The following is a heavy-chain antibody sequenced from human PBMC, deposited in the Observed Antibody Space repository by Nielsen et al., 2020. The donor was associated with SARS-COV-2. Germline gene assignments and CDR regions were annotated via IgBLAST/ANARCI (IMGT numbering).Heavy chain of an antibody. J-gene: IGHJ3*02. V-gene: IGHV3-9*01. CDR3: AKPASSFDAFDI. CDR2: ISWNSGSI. CDR1: GFTFDDYA. D-gene: IGHD2-2*01. Sequence: SLKISCAASGFTFDDYAMHWVRQAPGKGLEWVSGISWNSGSIGYADSGKGRFTISRDNAKNSLYLQMNSLRAEDTALYYCAKPASSFDAFDIWGQGTMVTVSS.